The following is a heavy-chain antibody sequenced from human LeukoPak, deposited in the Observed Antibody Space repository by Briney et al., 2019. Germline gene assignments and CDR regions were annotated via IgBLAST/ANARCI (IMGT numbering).Heavy chain of an antibody. V-gene: IGHV5-51*01. Sequence: GESLKISCKGSGYSFSTCWIGWVRHIPGKGLEWMGIFYPAYSDTRYSPSFQGQVTFSADKSLNTAYLQWSNLKASDTAMYYCARVSANGYQFDYWGQGTLVTVSS. J-gene: IGHJ4*02. CDR2: FYPAYSDT. CDR1: GYSFSTCW. D-gene: IGHD5-24*01. CDR3: ARVSANGYQFDY.